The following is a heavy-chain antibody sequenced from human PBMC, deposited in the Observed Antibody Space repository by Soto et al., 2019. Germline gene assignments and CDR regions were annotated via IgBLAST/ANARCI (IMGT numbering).Heavy chain of an antibody. CDR3: AKSRQWLVQSQVIDY. CDR1: GFTFSSYA. Sequence: GGSLRLSCAASGFTFSSYAMSWVRQAPGKGLEWVSAISGSGGSTYYADSVKGRFTISRDNSKNTLYLQMNSLRAEDTAVYYCAKSRQWLVQSQVIDYWGQGTLVTVSS. CDR2: ISGSGGST. V-gene: IGHV3-23*01. J-gene: IGHJ4*02. D-gene: IGHD6-19*01.